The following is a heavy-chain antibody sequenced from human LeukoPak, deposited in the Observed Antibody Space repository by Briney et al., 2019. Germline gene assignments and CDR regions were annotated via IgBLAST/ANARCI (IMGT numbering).Heavy chain of an antibody. CDR3: ARQEQQLGGVYYYYYYMDV. J-gene: IGHJ6*03. CDR1: GFTFSSYW. V-gene: IGHV3-7*01. Sequence: PGGSLRLSCAASGFTFSSYWMSWVRQAPGKGLEWVANIKQDGSEKYYVDSVKGRFTISRDNAKNSLYLQMNSLRAEDTAVYYCARQEQQLGGVYYYYYYMDVWGKGTTVTVSS. D-gene: IGHD6-13*01. CDR2: IKQDGSEK.